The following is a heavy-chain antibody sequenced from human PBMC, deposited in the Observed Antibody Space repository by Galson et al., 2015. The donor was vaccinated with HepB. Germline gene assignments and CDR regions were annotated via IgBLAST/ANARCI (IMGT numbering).Heavy chain of an antibody. CDR2: INSDGSST. V-gene: IGHV3-74*01. J-gene: IGHJ4*02. Sequence: SLRLSCAASGFTFSSYWMHWVRQAPGKGLVWVSRINSDGSSTSYADSVKGRFTISRDNAKNTLYLQMNSLRAEDTAVYYCARETVTKAFDYWGQGTLVTVSS. CDR3: ARETVTKAFDY. CDR1: GFTFSSYW. D-gene: IGHD4-17*01.